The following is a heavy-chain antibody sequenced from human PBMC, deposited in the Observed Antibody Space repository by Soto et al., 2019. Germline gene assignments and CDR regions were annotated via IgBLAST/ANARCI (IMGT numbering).Heavy chain of an antibody. CDR2: MNPNSGNT. J-gene: IGHJ6*02. V-gene: IGHV1-8*01. Sequence: ASVKVSCKASGYTFTSYDINWVRQATGQGLEWMGWMNPNSGNTGYAQKFQGRVTMTRNTSISTAYMELSSLRSEDTAVYYRARGLMIFGVVAAPGYGMDVWGQGTTVTVSS. D-gene: IGHD3-3*01. CDR1: GYTFTSYD. CDR3: ARGLMIFGVVAAPGYGMDV.